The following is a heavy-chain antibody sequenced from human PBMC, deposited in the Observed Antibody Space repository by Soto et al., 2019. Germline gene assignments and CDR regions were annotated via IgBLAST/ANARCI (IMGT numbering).Heavy chain of an antibody. J-gene: IGHJ6*02. CDR1: GGSISSSSYY. D-gene: IGHD1-1*01. V-gene: IGHV4-39*01. CDR3: ARRRVNMGNWNYYGMDV. CDR2: IYYSGST. Sequence: PSETLSLTCTVSGGSISSSSYYWGWIRQPPGKGLEWIGSIYYSGSTYYNPSLKSRVTISVDTSKNQFSLKLSSVTAADTAVYYCARRRVNMGNWNYYGMDVWGQGTTVTVSS.